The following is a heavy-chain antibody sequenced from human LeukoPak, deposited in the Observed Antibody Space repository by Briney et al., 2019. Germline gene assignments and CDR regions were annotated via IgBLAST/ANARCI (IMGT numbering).Heavy chain of an antibody. D-gene: IGHD5-18*01. CDR2: VSSDGSST. CDR1: GFTFSSYW. Sequence: GGSLGLSCAASGFTFSSYWMHWVRQAPGKGLVWVSRVSSDGSSTTYADSVKGRFTISRDNAKNTLYLQMNSLRAEDTAVYYCAKAFGGYSQGCFDPWGQGTLVTVSS. CDR3: AKAFGGYSQGCFDP. J-gene: IGHJ5*02. V-gene: IGHV3-74*01.